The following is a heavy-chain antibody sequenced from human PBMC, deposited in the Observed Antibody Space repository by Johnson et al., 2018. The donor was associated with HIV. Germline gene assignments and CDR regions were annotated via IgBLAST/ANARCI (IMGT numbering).Heavy chain of an antibody. Sequence: GQLVESGGGLVQPGESLRLSCAASGFTVSSNYMSWVRQAPGKGLEWVSVIYSGGSTYDADSVKGRFTISRDNSKNMLYLQMNSLRAEDTAVYYCATDSSSGVYDAFDIWGQGTMVTVSS. CDR1: GFTVSSNY. CDR2: IYSGGST. CDR3: ATDSSSGVYDAFDI. V-gene: IGHV3-66*02. J-gene: IGHJ3*02. D-gene: IGHD6-13*01.